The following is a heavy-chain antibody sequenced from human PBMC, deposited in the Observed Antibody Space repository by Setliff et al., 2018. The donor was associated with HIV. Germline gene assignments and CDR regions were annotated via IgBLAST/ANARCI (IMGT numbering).Heavy chain of an antibody. D-gene: IGHD3-22*01. CDR1: GGSFSNYY. V-gene: IGHV4-34*01. CDR2: LSPSGTT. Sequence: SETLSLTCTVYGGSFSNYYTNWIRQPPGKGLEWIGELSPSGTTRSNPSLQSRVTISLDTSKNQFSLNLTSVTAADTAVYYCASRVYYYDSNNFLRGEGFDPWGQGTLVTVSS. CDR3: ASRVYYYDSNNFLRGEGFDP. J-gene: IGHJ5*02.